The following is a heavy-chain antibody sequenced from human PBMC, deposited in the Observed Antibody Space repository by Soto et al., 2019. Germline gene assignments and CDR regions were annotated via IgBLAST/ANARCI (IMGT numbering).Heavy chain of an antibody. J-gene: IGHJ6*02. V-gene: IGHV3-30-3*01. CDR2: ISYDGNNK. CDR1: GFTFSSYV. D-gene: IGHD2-15*01. CDR3: ARAGCDGGRCYTLVGLRYGMDV. Sequence: CLRLSCAASGFTFSSYVMHWVRQAPGKGLEWVAVISYDGNNKYYADSVKGRFTISRDNSKNTLYLQMNSLRAEVMAVYYCARAGCDGGRCYTLVGLRYGMDVWGQGTTVTVSS.